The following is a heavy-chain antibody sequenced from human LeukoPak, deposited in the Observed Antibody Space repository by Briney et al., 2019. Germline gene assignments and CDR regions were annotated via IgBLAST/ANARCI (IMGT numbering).Heavy chain of an antibody. CDR2: ISGSGGT. V-gene: IGHV3-23*01. CDR1: GFTFNSYD. J-gene: IGHJ4*02. CDR3: AKDYSAYNYLADFDY. D-gene: IGHD5-24*01. Sequence: PGGSLRLSCAASGFTFNSYDMSWVRQAPGKGLEWVSAISGSGGTYYAESVKGRFTVSRDNSNNTLYLQMDGRRAEDTAVYYCAKDYSAYNYLADFDYWGQGTLVTVSS.